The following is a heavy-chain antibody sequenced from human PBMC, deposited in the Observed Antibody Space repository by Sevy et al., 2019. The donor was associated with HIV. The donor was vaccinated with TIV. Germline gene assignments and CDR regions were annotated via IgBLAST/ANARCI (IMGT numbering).Heavy chain of an antibody. CDR3: ARDRPTLNYHASSGYNYYFDS. CDR1: GFTFSSYN. CDR2: ITGDSSYM. D-gene: IGHD3-22*01. V-gene: IGHV3-21*01. J-gene: IGHJ4*02. Sequence: GGSLRLSCAASGFTFSSYNMNWVRQAPGQGLEWISSITGDSSYMYDADSVKGRFTISRDNAKNSLYLHMNGLRAEDTAVYYCARDRPTLNYHASSGYNYYFDSWGQGTLVTVSS.